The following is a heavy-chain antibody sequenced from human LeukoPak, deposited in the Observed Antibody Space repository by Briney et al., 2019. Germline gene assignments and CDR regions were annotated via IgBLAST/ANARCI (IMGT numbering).Heavy chain of an antibody. CDR3: ARGSGGFDY. CDR1: GFTFSSYW. D-gene: IGHD3-3*01. V-gene: IGHV3-74*01. Sequence: QAGGSLRLSCAASGFTFSSYWMHWVRQVPGKGLVWVAHINNPGTGTTYADAVKGRFTISRDNAKNTLYLQMNSLRADDTAMYYCARGSGGFDYWGQGTPITVSS. J-gene: IGHJ4*02. CDR2: INNPGTGT.